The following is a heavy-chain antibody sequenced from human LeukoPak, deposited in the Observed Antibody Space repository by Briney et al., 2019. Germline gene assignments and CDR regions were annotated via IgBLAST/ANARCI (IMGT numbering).Heavy chain of an antibody. V-gene: IGHV3-23*01. Sequence: GGSLRLSCAASGFTFSSYAMSWVRQAPGKGLEWVSAISGSGGSTYYADSVKGRFTISRDNSKNTLYLQMNSLGAEDTAVYYCAKDGSRSYYGSGSFLPAWFDPWGQGTLVTVSS. D-gene: IGHD3-10*01. J-gene: IGHJ5*02. CDR2: ISGSGGST. CDR3: AKDGSRSYYGSGSFLPAWFDP. CDR1: GFTFSSYA.